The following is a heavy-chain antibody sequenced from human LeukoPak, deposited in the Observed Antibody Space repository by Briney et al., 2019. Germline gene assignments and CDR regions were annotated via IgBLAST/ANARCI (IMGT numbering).Heavy chain of an antibody. Sequence: SETLSLTCTVSGYSISSAFYWGWIRQPPGKGLEWIGEIYHSGSTNYNPSLKSRVTISIDTSKNQFSVKLSSVTAADTAMYYCARLLHTGATTDYWGQGTLVTVSS. CDR1: GYSISSAFY. J-gene: IGHJ4*02. V-gene: IGHV4-38-2*02. CDR3: ARLLHTGATTDY. D-gene: IGHD1-26*01. CDR2: IYHSGST.